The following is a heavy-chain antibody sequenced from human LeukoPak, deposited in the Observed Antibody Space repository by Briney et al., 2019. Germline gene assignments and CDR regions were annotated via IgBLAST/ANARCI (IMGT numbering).Heavy chain of an antibody. J-gene: IGHJ1*01. CDR2: IYYSGST. V-gene: IGHV4-59*01. D-gene: IGHD6-19*01. Sequence: SETLSLTCTVSGGSISSYYWSWIRQPPGKGLEWIGYIYYSGSTNYNPSLKSRVTISADTSKSQFSLKLSSVTAADTAVYYCARASGWYYPEYFQHWGQGTLVTVSS. CDR1: GGSISSYY. CDR3: ARASGWYYPEYFQH.